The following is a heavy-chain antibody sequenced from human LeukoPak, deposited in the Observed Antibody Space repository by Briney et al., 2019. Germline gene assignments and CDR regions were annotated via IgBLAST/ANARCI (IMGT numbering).Heavy chain of an antibody. D-gene: IGHD3-16*02. V-gene: IGHV3-21*01. Sequence: PGGSLRLSCAASGFTFSSYAMSWVRQAPGKGLEWVSSISSSSSYIYYADSVKGRFTISRDNAKNSLYLQMNSLRAEDTAVYYCARDSHYDYVWGSYRYSNYWGQGTLVTVSS. CDR2: ISSSSSYI. CDR1: GFTFSSYA. CDR3: ARDSHYDYVWGSYRYSNY. J-gene: IGHJ4*02.